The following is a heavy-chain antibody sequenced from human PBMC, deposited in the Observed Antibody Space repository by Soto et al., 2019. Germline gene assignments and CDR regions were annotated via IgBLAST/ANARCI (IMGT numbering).Heavy chain of an antibody. Sequence: QVQLVQSGAEVKKPGSSVKVSCKASGGTFSSYAISWVRQAPGQGLEWMGGIIPIFGTANYAQKFQGRVKITPDESTSTAYMELSSLGSEDTAVYYCSTRWVRVDYYYGMDVWGQGTTVTVSS. V-gene: IGHV1-69*01. J-gene: IGHJ6*02. CDR1: GGTFSSYA. CDR2: IIPIFGTA. D-gene: IGHD2-15*01. CDR3: STRWVRVDYYYGMDV.